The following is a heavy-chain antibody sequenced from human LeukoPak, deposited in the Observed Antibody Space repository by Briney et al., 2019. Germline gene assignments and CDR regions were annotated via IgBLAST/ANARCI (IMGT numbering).Heavy chain of an antibody. CDR2: INHSGST. D-gene: IGHD1-14*01. Sequence: SETLSLTSAVYGGSLRGYYWSWIRQPPRKGLEWIGEINHSGSTNYNPSLTSRVTTSVDTSKNQFSLKLSSVTAADTAVYYCARRSRSHHRNWFDPWGQGTLVTVSS. CDR3: ARRSRSHHRNWFDP. V-gene: IGHV4-34*01. CDR1: GGSLRGYY. J-gene: IGHJ5*02.